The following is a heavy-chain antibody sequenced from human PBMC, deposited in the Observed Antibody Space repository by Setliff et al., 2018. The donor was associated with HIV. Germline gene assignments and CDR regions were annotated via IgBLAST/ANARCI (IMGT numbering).Heavy chain of an antibody. CDR3: ARVSRSVRVVVRYSDY. D-gene: IGHD3-22*01. CDR1: GGTFSSYA. V-gene: IGHV1-69*05. CDR2: IIPIFGTA. Sequence: GASVKVSCKASGGTFSSYAISWVRQAPGQGLEWMGGIIPIFGTANYAQKFQGRVTITTDESTSTAYMELSSLRSDDTAVYYCARVSRSVRVVVRYSDYWGQGTLVTVSS. J-gene: IGHJ4*02.